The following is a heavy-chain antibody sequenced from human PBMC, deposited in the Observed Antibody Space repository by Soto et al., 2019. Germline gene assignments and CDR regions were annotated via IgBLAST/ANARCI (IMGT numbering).Heavy chain of an antibody. CDR2: IYYSGST. J-gene: IGHJ5*02. CDR1: GGSISSGDYY. CDR3: ARGNGVTPATRWFDP. D-gene: IGHD1-1*01. Sequence: LSLTCTVSGGSISSGDYYWSWIRQPPGKGLEWIGYIYYSGSTYYNPSLKSRVTISVDTSKNQFSLKLSSVTAADTAVYYCARGNGVTPATRWFDPWGQGTLVTVSS. V-gene: IGHV4-30-4*01.